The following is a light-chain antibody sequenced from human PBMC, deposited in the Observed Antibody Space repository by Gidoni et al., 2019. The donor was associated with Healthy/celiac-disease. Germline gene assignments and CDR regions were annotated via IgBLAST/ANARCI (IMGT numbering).Light chain of an antibody. V-gene: IGKV1-5*01. J-gene: IGKJ2*01. CDR1: QSSSSW. Sequence: DIKMMQSPSTLSASVGDRVTITCRASQSSSSWLAWYQQQPGKAPKLLIYDASSLESGVPSRFSGSGSGTEFTLTISSLQPDDFATYYCQQYNSYLSTFGQGTKLEIK. CDR3: QQYNSYLST. CDR2: DAS.